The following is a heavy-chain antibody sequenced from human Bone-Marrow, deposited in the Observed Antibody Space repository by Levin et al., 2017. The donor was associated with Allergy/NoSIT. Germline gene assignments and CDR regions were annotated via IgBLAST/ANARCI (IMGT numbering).Heavy chain of an antibody. J-gene: IGHJ4*02. D-gene: IGHD1-7*01. V-gene: IGHV2-5*02. CDR2: LYWDGDK. Sequence: ESGPTLVKPTQTLTLTCTFSGFSLSTSGVGVGWIRQPPGAALEWLALLYWDGDKRYTPSLEPRLTITKTTSQNQVVLTLASVGPEDTGTYYCARQTGTTPSNWGQGTLVTVSS. CDR3: ARQTGTTPSN. CDR1: GFSLSTSGVG.